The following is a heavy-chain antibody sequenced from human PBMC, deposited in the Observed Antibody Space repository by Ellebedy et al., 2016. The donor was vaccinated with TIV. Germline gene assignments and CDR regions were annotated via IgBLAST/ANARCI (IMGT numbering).Heavy chain of an antibody. V-gene: IGHV1-18*04. CDR2: ISAYNGET. D-gene: IGHD3-3*01. CDR1: GYTFTGYY. Sequence: ASVKVSCXASGYTFTGYYMHWVRQAPGQGLEWMGWISAYNGETYYPQRLQGRVTMTTDTSTSTAYMELRSLRSDDTAVYYCARADYYTPGRVTNWGQGTLVTVSS. J-gene: IGHJ4*02. CDR3: ARADYYTPGRVTN.